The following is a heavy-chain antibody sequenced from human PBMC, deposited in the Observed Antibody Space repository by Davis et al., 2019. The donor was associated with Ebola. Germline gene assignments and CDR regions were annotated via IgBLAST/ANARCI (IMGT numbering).Heavy chain of an antibody. CDR1: GYSFTSYW. Sequence: GESLKISCKGSGYSFTSYWIGWVRQMPGKGLEWMGIIYPGDSDTRYSPSFQGQVTISADKSISTAYLQWSSLKASDTAMYYCARRGSGYGYYYYYGMDVWGQGTTVTVSS. CDR3: ARRGSGYGYYYYYGMDV. V-gene: IGHV5-51*01. CDR2: IYPGDSDT. D-gene: IGHD5-12*01. J-gene: IGHJ6*02.